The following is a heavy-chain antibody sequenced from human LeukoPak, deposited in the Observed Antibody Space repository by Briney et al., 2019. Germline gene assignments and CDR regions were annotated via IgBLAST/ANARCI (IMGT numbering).Heavy chain of an antibody. D-gene: IGHD6-13*01. CDR2: IKQDGSEK. CDR3: ARERSSWVDDDAFVI. V-gene: IGHV3-7*01. CDR1: GFTFSSYW. Sequence: PGGSLRLSCAASGFTFSSYWMSWVRQAPGKGLEWVANIKQDGSEKYYVDSVKGRFTISRDNAKNSLYLQMNSLRAEDTAVYYCARERSSWVDDDAFVIWGQRTMVTVSS. J-gene: IGHJ3*02.